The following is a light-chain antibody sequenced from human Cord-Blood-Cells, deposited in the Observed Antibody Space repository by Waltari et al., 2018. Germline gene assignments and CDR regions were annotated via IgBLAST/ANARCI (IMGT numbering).Light chain of an antibody. J-gene: IGKJ4*01. CDR2: AAS. Sequence: AIRMTQSPSSFSASTGDRVTITCRASQGISSYLAWYQQKPGKAPKLRIDAASTLQSGVPSRFSGSGSGTDFTLTISCLQSEDFATYYCQQYYSYPLTFGGGTKVEIK. CDR1: QGISSY. V-gene: IGKV1-8*01. CDR3: QQYYSYPLT.